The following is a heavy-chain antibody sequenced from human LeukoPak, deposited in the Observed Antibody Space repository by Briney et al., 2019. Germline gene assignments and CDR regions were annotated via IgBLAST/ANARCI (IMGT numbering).Heavy chain of an antibody. Sequence: SSETLSLTCAVYGGSLNGYYWSWIPKSPGKGLEGIGEISHSGSTNYNPSLKSRLTISVDTSKNQFSLKLSSVTAADTAVYYCVYSSSWYTARVEHWGQGTLVTVAS. D-gene: IGHD6-13*01. J-gene: IGHJ5*02. CDR3: VYSSSWYTARVEH. CDR2: ISHSGST. CDR1: GGSLNGYY. V-gene: IGHV4-34*01.